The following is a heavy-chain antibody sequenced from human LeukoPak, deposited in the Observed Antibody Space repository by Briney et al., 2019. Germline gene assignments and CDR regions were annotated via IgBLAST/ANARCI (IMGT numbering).Heavy chain of an antibody. J-gene: IGHJ5*02. Sequence: GGSLRLSCAASGFTFGAYAMAWVRQAPGKGLEWVANIKQDGSEKYYVDSVKGRFTISRDNAKNSLYLQMNSLRAEDTAVYYCARVGMGEAASVNWFDPWGQGTLVTVSS. D-gene: IGHD3-16*01. CDR1: GFTFGAYA. CDR2: IKQDGSEK. CDR3: ARVGMGEAASVNWFDP. V-gene: IGHV3-7*01.